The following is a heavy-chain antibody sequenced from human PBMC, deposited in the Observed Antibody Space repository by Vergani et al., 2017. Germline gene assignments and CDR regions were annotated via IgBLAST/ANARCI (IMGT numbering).Heavy chain of an antibody. D-gene: IGHD4-17*01. CDR1: GGTFSSYA. CDR3: ARVFDYGDYSVFGDI. Sequence: QVQLVQSGAEVKKPGSSVKVSCKASGGTFSSYAISWVRQAPGQGLEWMGGIIPIFGTAKYEQKFQGRVTITADESTSTAYMELSILRSEDTAVYYCARVFDYGDYSVFGDIWGQGTMVTVSS. V-gene: IGHV1-69*01. CDR2: IIPIFGTA. J-gene: IGHJ3*02.